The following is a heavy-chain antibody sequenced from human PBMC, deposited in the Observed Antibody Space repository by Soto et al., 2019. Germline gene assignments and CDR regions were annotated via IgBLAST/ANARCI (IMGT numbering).Heavy chain of an antibody. J-gene: IGHJ6*02. CDR1: GFTFNNYA. CDR3: AKDALGDYFYYGMDV. V-gene: IGHV3-23*01. CDR2: ISDSGGRT. Sequence: EVQLLESGGGLVQPGGSMRLPCAVSGFTFNNYAINWVRQAPGKGLEWVSSISDSGGRTYYADSVKGRFTISRDNSKNTLYLQMNSLRAEDTATYYCAKDALGDYFYYGMDVWGQGTTVTVSS.